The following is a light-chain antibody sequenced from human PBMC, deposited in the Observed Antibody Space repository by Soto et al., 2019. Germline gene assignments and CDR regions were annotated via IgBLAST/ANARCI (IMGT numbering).Light chain of an antibody. CDR2: GAS. J-gene: IGKJ2*01. Sequence: EIVMTQSPATLSVSPGERATLSCRASQSVSSNYLAWYQQKPGQAPRLLIYGASSRATGIPDRFTGSGSGTDFTLTISRLEPEDFAVFYCQQYGGSPYTFGQGTMLEIK. CDR1: QSVSSNY. CDR3: QQYGGSPYT. V-gene: IGKV3-20*01.